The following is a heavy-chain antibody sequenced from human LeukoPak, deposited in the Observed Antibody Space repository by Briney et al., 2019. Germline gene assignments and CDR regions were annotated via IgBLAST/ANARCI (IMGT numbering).Heavy chain of an antibody. CDR2: INHSGST. D-gene: IGHD2-15*01. J-gene: IGHJ6*02. CDR1: GGSFSGYY. CDR3: ARHCSGGSCYSTYYYGMDV. Sequence: ASETLSLTCAVYGGSFSGYYWSWIRQPPGKGLEWIGEINHSGSTNYNPSLKSRVTISVDTSKNQFSLKVSSVTAADTAVYYCARHCSGGSCYSTYYYGMDVWGQGTTVTVSS. V-gene: IGHV4-34*01.